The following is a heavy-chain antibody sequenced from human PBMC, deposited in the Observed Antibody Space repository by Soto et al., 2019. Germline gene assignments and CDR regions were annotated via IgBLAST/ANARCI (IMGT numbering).Heavy chain of an antibody. Sequence: GGSLRLSCAASGFTFSSSWMHWVRQAPGKGLVWVSRVSGDGSSTNYADSVKGRFTISRDNSKNTLYLQMSSLRAEDTAVYYCVKVLRGRGRYYFDWWGQGTLVTVSS. V-gene: IGHV3-74*01. CDR3: VKVLRGRGRYYFDW. CDR2: VSGDGSST. CDR1: GFTFSSSW. J-gene: IGHJ4*02. D-gene: IGHD1-26*01.